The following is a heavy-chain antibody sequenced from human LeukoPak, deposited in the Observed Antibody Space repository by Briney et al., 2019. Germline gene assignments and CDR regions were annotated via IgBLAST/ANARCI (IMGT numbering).Heavy chain of an antibody. V-gene: IGHV3-48*04. J-gene: IGHJ4*02. D-gene: IGHD6-13*01. CDR2: ISSSTSTI. Sequence: GGSLRLSCAASGFTFSTYSMNWVRQAPGKGLEWVSYISSSTSTIYYADSVKGRFTISRDNAKNSLYLQMNSLRAEDTAVYYCARDGAAAGTVTDYWGQGTLVTVSS. CDR1: GFTFSTYS. CDR3: ARDGAAAGTVTDY.